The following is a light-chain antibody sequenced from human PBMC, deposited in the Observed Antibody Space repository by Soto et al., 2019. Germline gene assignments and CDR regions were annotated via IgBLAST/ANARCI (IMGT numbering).Light chain of an antibody. CDR1: QSIRSHY. Sequence: EIVLTQSPGTLSLSPGERATLSCRASQSIRSHYLAWYQQKPGQAPRLLISGAHNRAPGIPDRFSGSESGTDFTLRISRLEPEDFAVYYCQQYGSPVTFGQGTKGDIK. J-gene: IGKJ1*01. CDR2: GAH. CDR3: QQYGSPVT. V-gene: IGKV3-20*01.